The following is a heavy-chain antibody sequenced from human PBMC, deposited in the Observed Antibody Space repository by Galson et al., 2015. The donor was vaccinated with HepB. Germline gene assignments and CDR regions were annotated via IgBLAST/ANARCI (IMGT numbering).Heavy chain of an antibody. J-gene: IGHJ5*02. CDR3: ARDNPYIVVVPAATNWFDP. Sequence: TLSLTCTVSGGSISSGSYYWSWIRQPAGKGLEWIGRIYTSGSTNYNPSLKSRVTISVDTSKNQFSLKLSSVTAADTAVYYCARDNPYIVVVPAATNWFDPWGQGTLVTVSS. V-gene: IGHV4-61*02. CDR2: IYTSGST. CDR1: GGSISSGSYY. D-gene: IGHD2-2*01.